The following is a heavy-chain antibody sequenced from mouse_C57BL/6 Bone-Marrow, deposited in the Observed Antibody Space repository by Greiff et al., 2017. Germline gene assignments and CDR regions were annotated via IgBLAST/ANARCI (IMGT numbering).Heavy chain of an antibody. V-gene: IGHV1-19*01. CDR3: ARSRAAYYFDY. CDR1: GYTFTYYY. CDR2: INPYNGGT. D-gene: IGHD6-1*01. Sequence: EVQLQQSGPVLVKPGASVKMSCKASGYTFTYYYMNWVKQSHGKSLEWIGVINPYNGGTSYNQKFKGKATLTVDKSSSTAYMELNSLTSEDSAVXYCARSRAAYYFDYWGQGTTLTVSS. J-gene: IGHJ2*01.